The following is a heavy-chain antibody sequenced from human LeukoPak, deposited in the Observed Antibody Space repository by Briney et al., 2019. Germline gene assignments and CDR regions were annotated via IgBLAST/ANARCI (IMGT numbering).Heavy chain of an antibody. J-gene: IGHJ5*02. CDR3: ARSKYSSSFWFDP. CDR1: GGTFSSYA. V-gene: IGHV1-69*13. Sequence: ASVKVSCKASGGTFSSYAISWVRQAPGQGLEWMGGIIPIFGTANYAQKFQGRVTITADESTSTAYMELSSLRSEDTAVYYCARSKYSSSFWFDPWGQGTLVTVSS. D-gene: IGHD6-6*01. CDR2: IIPIFGTA.